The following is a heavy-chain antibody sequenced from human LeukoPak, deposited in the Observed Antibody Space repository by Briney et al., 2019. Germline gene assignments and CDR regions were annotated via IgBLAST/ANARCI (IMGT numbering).Heavy chain of an antibody. V-gene: IGHV1-2*02. J-gene: IGHJ4*02. CDR1: GYTFTGYY. CDR2: INPNSGGT. Sequence: ASVKVSCKASGYTFTGYYMHWVRQAPGQGLEWMGWINPNSGGTNYAQKFQGRVTMTRDTSISTAYMELSRLRPDDTAVYYCARDSIEITYYDFWSGYYDHWGQGTLVTVSS. D-gene: IGHD3-3*01. CDR3: ARDSIEITYYDFWSGYYDH.